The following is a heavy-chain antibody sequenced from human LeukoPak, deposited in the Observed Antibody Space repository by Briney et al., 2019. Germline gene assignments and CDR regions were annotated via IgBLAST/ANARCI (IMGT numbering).Heavy chain of an antibody. J-gene: IGHJ4*02. V-gene: IGHV3-53*01. D-gene: IGHD6-13*01. CDR2: IYSGGST. CDR3: ASVPSVGHISSWCFDS. CDR1: GFTVSSNY. Sequence: GGSLRLSCAASGFTVSSNYMSWVRQAPGKGLEGVSVIYSGGSTYYADSVKGRFTISRDNSKNTLYLQMNSLRAEDTAVYYCASVPSVGHISSWCFDSWGQGTLVTVSS.